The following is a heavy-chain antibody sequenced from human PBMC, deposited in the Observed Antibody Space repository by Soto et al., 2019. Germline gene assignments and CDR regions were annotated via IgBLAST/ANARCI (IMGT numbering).Heavy chain of an antibody. V-gene: IGHV4-59*12. CDR2: IYYSGST. J-gene: IGHJ5*02. D-gene: IGHD1-1*01. Sequence: SETLSLTCVVSGASLSSYYWSWIRQPPGKGLEWIGYIYYSGSTNYNPSLKSRVTISVDTSKNQFSLKLSSVTAADTAVYYCARDQLEGNWFDPWGQGTLVTVSS. CDR1: GASLSSYY. CDR3: ARDQLEGNWFDP.